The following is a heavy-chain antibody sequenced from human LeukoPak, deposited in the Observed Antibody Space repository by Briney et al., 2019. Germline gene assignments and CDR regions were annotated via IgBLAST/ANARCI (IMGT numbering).Heavy chain of an antibody. CDR3: ARSSVADPYNWFDP. D-gene: IGHD6-19*01. CDR1: GFSFSSYY. Sequence: SETLSLTCTASGFSFSSYYWSWIRQPAGKGLEWIGRIYTSGSTNYNPSLKSRVTISVDKSKNQFSLKLISATAADTAVYYCARSSVADPYNWFDPWGQGTLVTVSS. V-gene: IGHV4-4*07. J-gene: IGHJ5*02. CDR2: IYTSGST.